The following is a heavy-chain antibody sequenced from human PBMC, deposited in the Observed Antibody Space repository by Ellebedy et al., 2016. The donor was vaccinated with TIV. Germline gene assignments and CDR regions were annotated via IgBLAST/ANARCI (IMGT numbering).Heavy chain of an antibody. CDR2: IYYSGTT. CDR1: GASISSYY. D-gene: IGHD1-1*01. CDR3: ARDPGGTWKFDY. J-gene: IGHJ4*02. V-gene: IGHV4-59*12. Sequence: MPSETLSLTCTVSGASISSYYWGWIRQPPGKGLEWIGWIYYSGTTNYNPSLKSRVTISVDTAKNQFSLKLTPVTAADTAMYYCARDPGGTWKFDYWGQGTLVTVAS.